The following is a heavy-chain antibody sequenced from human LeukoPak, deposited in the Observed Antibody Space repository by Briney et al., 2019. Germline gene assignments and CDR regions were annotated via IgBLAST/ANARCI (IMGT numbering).Heavy chain of an antibody. CDR2: INHSGST. D-gene: IGHD6-6*01. Sequence: SETLSLTCAVYGGSFSGYYWSWIRLPPGKGLEWIGEINHSGSTNYNPSLKSRVTISVDTSKNQFSLKLSSVTAADTAVYYCARGRIAARSWAWFAPWGQGTLVTVSS. CDR3: ARGRIAARSWAWFAP. V-gene: IGHV4-34*01. CDR1: GGSFSGYY. J-gene: IGHJ5*02.